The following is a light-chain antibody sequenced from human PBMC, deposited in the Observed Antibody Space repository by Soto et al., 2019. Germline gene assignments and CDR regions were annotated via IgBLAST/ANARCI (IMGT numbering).Light chain of an antibody. CDR3: QQYHSWPA. J-gene: IGKJ1*01. Sequence: EIVMTQSPATLSVSPGERATLSCRASQSVFSSLAWYQQRPGQAPRLLTYGSATRATGIPDRFSGSGSGTEFTLTISSLQSEDSAVYYCQQYHSWPAFGQGTKVDIK. CDR1: QSVFSS. V-gene: IGKV3-15*01. CDR2: GSA.